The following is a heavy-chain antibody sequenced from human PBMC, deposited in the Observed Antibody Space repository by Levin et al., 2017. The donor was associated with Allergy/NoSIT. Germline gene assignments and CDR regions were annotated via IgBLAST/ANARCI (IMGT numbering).Heavy chain of an antibody. Sequence: SQTLSLTCTVSGGSISSSYWSWIRQPPGKGLEWIGNIYYSGSTNYNPSLKSRVTISVDTSKNQFSLKLSSVTAADTAVYYCAREVIFWGSYRRPYYMDVWGKGTTVTVSS. CDR1: GGSISSSY. J-gene: IGHJ6*03. CDR3: AREVIFWGSYRRPYYMDV. CDR2: IYYSGST. V-gene: IGHV4-59*01. D-gene: IGHD3-16*02.